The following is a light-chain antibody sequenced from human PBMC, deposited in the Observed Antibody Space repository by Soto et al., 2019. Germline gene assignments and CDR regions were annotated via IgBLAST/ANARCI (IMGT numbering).Light chain of an antibody. J-gene: IGKJ2*01. CDR1: QSVSSN. V-gene: IGKV3-15*01. CDR3: QQYNNCPPYT. Sequence: EIVMTQSPATLSVSPGERATLSCRASQSVSSNLAWYQQKPCQAPRLLIYGAFTRATGIPARFSGSGSGTEFTLTISSPQSEDFAVYYCQQYNNCPPYTFGQGTKLEIK. CDR2: GAF.